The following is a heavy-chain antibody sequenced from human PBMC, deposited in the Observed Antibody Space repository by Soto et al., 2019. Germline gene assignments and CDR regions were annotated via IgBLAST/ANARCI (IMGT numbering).Heavy chain of an antibody. J-gene: IGHJ5*02. V-gene: IGHV3-23*01. Sequence: GGSLRLSCAASGFTFSSYAMSWARQAPGKGLEWASAISGSGGSTYYADSVKGRFTISRDNSKNTLYLQMNSLRAEDTAVYYCAKAGRDIVVVPAAMSCWFDPWGQGTLVTVSS. CDR3: AKAGRDIVVVPAAMSCWFDP. D-gene: IGHD2-2*01. CDR1: GFTFSSYA. CDR2: ISGSGGST.